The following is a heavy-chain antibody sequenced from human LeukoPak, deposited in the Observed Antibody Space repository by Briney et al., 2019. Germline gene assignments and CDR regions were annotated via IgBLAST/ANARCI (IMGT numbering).Heavy chain of an antibody. CDR3: ARVRGRSGYYRYYYYYMDV. CDR2: ISSNGGST. J-gene: IGHJ6*03. Sequence: GGSLRLSCAASGFTFSSYAMHWVRQAPGKGLEYVSAISSNGGSTYYANSVKGRFTISRDNSKNTLYLQMGSLRAEDMAVYYCARVRGRSGYYRYYYYYMDVWGKGTTVTVSS. CDR1: GFTFSSYA. D-gene: IGHD3-22*01. V-gene: IGHV3-64*01.